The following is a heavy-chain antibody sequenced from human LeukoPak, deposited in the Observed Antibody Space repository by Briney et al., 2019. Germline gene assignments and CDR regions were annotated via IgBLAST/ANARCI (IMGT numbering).Heavy chain of an antibody. CDR1: GFTFSSYS. J-gene: IGHJ4*02. CDR2: ISSSSSTI. CDR3: AKSSYSYGTSHPFDY. Sequence: GGSLRLSCAASGFTFSSYSMNWVRQAPGKGLEWVSYISSSSSTIYYADSVKGRFTISRDNAKNSLYLQMNSLRAEDTALYYCAKSSYSYGTSHPFDYWGQGTLVTVSS. D-gene: IGHD5-18*01. V-gene: IGHV3-48*01.